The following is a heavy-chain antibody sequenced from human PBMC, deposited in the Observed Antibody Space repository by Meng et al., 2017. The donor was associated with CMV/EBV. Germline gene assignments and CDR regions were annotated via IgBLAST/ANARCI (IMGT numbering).Heavy chain of an antibody. CDR3: ARDGGVTIFGVVIPIDY. D-gene: IGHD3-3*01. J-gene: IGHJ4*02. Sequence: GGSLRLSCAASGFTFSSYSMNWVRQAPGKGLEWISYISSSSSTIYYADSVKGRFTISRDNAKNSLYLQMNSLRAEDTAVYYCARDGGVTIFGVVIPIDYWGQGTLVTVSS. CDR1: GFTFSSYS. CDR2: ISSSSSTI. V-gene: IGHV3-48*04.